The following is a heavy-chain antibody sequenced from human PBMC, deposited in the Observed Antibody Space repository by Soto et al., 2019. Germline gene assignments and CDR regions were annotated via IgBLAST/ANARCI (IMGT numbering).Heavy chain of an antibody. CDR2: ISGSGGST. Sequence: GGSLRLSCAASGFTFSSYAMSWVRQAPGKGLEWVSAISGSGGSTYYAESVKGRFTISRDNSKNTLYLQMNSLRAEDTAVYYCAKAGPIQLWSFHYYMDVWGKGTTVTVSS. V-gene: IGHV3-23*01. D-gene: IGHD5-18*01. CDR1: GFTFSSYA. CDR3: AKAGPIQLWSFHYYMDV. J-gene: IGHJ6*03.